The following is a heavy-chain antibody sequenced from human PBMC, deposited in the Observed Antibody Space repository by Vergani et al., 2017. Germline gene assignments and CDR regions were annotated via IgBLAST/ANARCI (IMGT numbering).Heavy chain of an antibody. CDR2: ISYDGSNK. CDR3: ARDKEVFTMVRGVPMDV. D-gene: IGHD3-10*01. CDR1: GFTFSSYG. V-gene: IGHV3-30*03. J-gene: IGHJ6*02. Sequence: QVQLVESGGGVVQPGRSLRLSCAASGFTFSSYGMHWVRQAPGKGLEWVAVISYDGSNKYYADSVKGRFTISRDNSKNTLYLQMNSLRAEDTAVYYCARDKEVFTMVRGVPMDVWGQGTTVTVSS.